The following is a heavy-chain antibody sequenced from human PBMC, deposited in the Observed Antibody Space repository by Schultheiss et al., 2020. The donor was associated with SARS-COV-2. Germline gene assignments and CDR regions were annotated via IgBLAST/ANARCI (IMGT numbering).Heavy chain of an antibody. CDR1: GGSISGNY. Sequence: SETLSLTCSVSGGSISGNYWTWVRQPPGKGLEWIGHIYYSGSTNYNPSLKSRVTISVDTSKNQFSLKLSSVTAADTAVYYCARDQINYDSGSYSFGYWGQGTLVTVSS. V-gene: IGHV4-59*12. D-gene: IGHD3-10*01. CDR2: IYYSGST. CDR3: ARDQINYDSGSYSFGY. J-gene: IGHJ4*02.